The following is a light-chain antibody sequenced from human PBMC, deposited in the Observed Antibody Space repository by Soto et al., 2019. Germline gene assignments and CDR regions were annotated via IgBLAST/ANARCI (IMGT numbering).Light chain of an antibody. CDR3: QQYNNWPPRIT. J-gene: IGKJ5*01. CDR1: QRVSSN. Sequence: EIVMTQSPATLSVSPGERATLSCRASQRVSSNLAWYQQKPGQAPRLLIYGASTRATGIPARFSGSGSGTEFTLTISSLQSEDFAVYSCQQYNNWPPRITFGQGTRLEMK. CDR2: GAS. V-gene: IGKV3-15*01.